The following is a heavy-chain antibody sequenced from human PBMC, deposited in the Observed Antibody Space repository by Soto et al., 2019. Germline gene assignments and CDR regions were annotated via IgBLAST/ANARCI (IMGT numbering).Heavy chain of an antibody. V-gene: IGHV4-34*01. D-gene: IGHD2-15*01. Sequence: QVQLQQWGAGLLKPSETLSLTCAVYGGSFSGYYWSWIRQPPGKGLEWIGEINHSGSTNYNPSLNSQVTISVDTSRNQFSLMLSSVTAADTAVYYCARRGGDIVVVVAATEQPFDYWGQGTLVTVSS. J-gene: IGHJ4*02. CDR1: GGSFSGYY. CDR2: INHSGST. CDR3: ARRGGDIVVVVAATEQPFDY.